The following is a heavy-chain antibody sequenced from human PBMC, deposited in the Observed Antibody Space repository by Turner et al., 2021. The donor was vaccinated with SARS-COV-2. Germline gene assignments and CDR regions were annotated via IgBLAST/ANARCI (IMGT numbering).Heavy chain of an antibody. Sequence: QVQLQESGPGLVKPSETLSLTCTVSGGSMISYYWIWIRQPPGKGREWIAYMYASGSTFYNPALKSRVTISGDASKNQFALRVTSVTAADTAVYYCARFTPAGGNDYWGQGTLVTVSS. J-gene: IGHJ4*02. D-gene: IGHD6-13*01. CDR3: ARFTPAGGNDY. CDR2: MYASGST. V-gene: IGHV4-59*01. CDR1: GGSMISYY.